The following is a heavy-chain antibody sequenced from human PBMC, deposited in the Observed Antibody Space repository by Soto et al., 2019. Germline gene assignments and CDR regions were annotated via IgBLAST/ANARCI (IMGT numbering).Heavy chain of an antibody. J-gene: IGHJ4*02. Sequence: ESGGGFVKPGMSLRLTCAGSGFTFSNAWMTWVREAPGKGLERVGLIRSQGDGGTADYAPPVRGRFTISRDDSQSMVFLHMDNLQPEDTAVYYCITAPLRWGRGTLVTVSS. CDR3: ITAPLR. CDR1: GFTFSNAW. CDR2: IRSQGDGGTA. V-gene: IGHV3-15*01.